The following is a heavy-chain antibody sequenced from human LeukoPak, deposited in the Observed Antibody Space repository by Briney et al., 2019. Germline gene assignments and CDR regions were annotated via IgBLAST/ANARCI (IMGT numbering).Heavy chain of an antibody. D-gene: IGHD6-13*01. CDR1: GFTFSSYA. V-gene: IGHV3-23*01. J-gene: IGHJ4*02. CDR3: AKIFQSSSWFDLDY. Sequence: GGSLRLSCAASGFTFSSYAMSWVRQAPGKGLEWVSAISGSGGSTYYADSVKGQFTISRDNSKNTLYLQMNSLRAEDTAVYYCAKIFQSSSWFDLDYWGQGTLVTVSS. CDR2: ISGSGGST.